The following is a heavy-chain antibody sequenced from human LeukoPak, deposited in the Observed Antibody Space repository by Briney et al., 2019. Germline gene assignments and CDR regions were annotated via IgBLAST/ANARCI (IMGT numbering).Heavy chain of an antibody. D-gene: IGHD6-13*01. Sequence: SETLSLTCTVSGYSISSGYYWGWIRQPPGKGLEWIGSIYHSGITYYNPSLKSRVTISVDTSKNQFSLRLSSVTAADTAVYYCAREGDSSSVGWFDPWGQGTLVTVSS. V-gene: IGHV4-38-2*02. CDR1: GYSISSGYY. CDR2: IYHSGIT. CDR3: AREGDSSSVGWFDP. J-gene: IGHJ5*02.